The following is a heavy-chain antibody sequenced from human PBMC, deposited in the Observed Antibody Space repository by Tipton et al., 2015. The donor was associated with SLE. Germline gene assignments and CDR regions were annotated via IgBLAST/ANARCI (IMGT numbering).Heavy chain of an antibody. CDR1: GFTVSSNY. CDR2: IHSGGST. Sequence: SLRLSCAASGFTVSSNYMTWVRQAPGKGLEWVSLIHSGGSTYYADSVKGRFTISRDNSKNTLDLQMNSLRAEDTAIYYCARDSGIPGAFDIWGQGTMVTVSS. CDR3: ARDSGIPGAFDI. D-gene: IGHD1-14*01. V-gene: IGHV3-66*02. J-gene: IGHJ3*02.